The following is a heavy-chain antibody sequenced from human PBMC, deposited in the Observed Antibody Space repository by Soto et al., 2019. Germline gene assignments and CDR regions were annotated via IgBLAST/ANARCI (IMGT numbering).Heavy chain of an antibody. Sequence: SETLSLTCTVSGGSISSYYWSWIRQPPGKGLEWIGYIYYSGSTNYNPSLKSRVTISVDTSKNQFSLKLSSVTAADTAVYYCARGSGYDSNPDYWGQGTLVTVSS. CDR2: IYYSGST. J-gene: IGHJ4*02. CDR1: GGSISSYY. D-gene: IGHD5-12*01. CDR3: ARGSGYDSNPDY. V-gene: IGHV4-59*01.